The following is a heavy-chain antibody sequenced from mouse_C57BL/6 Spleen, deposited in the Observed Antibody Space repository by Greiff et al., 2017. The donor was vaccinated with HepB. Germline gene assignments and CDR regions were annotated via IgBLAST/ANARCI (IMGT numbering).Heavy chain of an antibody. V-gene: IGHV5-6*01. CDR2: ISSGGSYT. CDR3: ARLRMITRAMDY. D-gene: IGHD2-4*01. CDR1: GFTFSSYG. J-gene: IGHJ4*01. Sequence: EVQGVESGGDLVKPGGSLKLSCAASGFTFSSYGMSWVRQTPDKRLEWVATISSGGSYTYYPDSVKGRFTISRDNAKNTLYLQRSSLKSEDTAMYYCARLRMITRAMDYWGQGTSVTVSS.